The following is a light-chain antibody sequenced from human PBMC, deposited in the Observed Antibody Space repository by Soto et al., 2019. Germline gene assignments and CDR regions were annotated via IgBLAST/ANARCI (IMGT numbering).Light chain of an antibody. Sequence: EIVMTQSPATLSVSPGARAPLSCRASQSLSSINLAWFQQKPGQAPRLLIYGASSRATGIPDRFSGSGSGTDFTLTISRLEPEDFAVYYCQQYGGSPRTFGQGTKVDIK. V-gene: IGKV3-20*01. J-gene: IGKJ1*01. CDR3: QQYGGSPRT. CDR2: GAS. CDR1: QSLSSIN.